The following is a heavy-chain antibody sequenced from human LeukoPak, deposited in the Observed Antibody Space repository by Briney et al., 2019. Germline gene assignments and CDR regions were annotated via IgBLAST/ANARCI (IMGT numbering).Heavy chain of an antibody. Sequence: PGGSLRLSCAASGFTFSSYWMHWVRQAPGKGLVWVSRINSDGSTTSYADSVKGRFTISRDNSKNTLYLQMNSLRAEDTAVYYCAKGYYGDYLPDPWGQGTLVTVSS. D-gene: IGHD4-17*01. CDR2: INSDGSTT. CDR1: GFTFSSYW. V-gene: IGHV3-74*01. CDR3: AKGYYGDYLPDP. J-gene: IGHJ5*02.